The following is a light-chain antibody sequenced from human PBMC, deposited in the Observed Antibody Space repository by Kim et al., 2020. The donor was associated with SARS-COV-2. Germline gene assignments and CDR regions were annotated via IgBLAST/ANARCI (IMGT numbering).Light chain of an antibody. Sequence: SVSPEKRATLSCRASQSVSSNLAWYQQKPGQAPRLLIYGAYTRATGIPARLSGSGSGTEFTLTISSLQSEDFAVYYCQQYNNWPQTFGQGTKLEI. J-gene: IGKJ2*01. CDR3: QQYNNWPQT. CDR2: GAY. CDR1: QSVSSN. V-gene: IGKV3-15*01.